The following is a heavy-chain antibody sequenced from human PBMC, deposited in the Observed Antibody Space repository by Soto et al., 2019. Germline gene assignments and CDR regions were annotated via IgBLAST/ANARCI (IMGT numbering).Heavy chain of an antibody. J-gene: IGHJ6*03. CDR2: ISGSGGST. CDR1: GFTFSSYA. D-gene: IGHD2-2*03. Sequence: EVQLLESGGGLVQPGGSLRLSCAASGFTFSSYAMSWVRQAPGKGLEWVSAISGSGGSTYYADSVKGRFTLSSDNSKNTLYLQMNSLRAEDTAVYYCAKGGYCSSTRCYFPPFYYMDVWGKGTTVTVSS. V-gene: IGHV3-23*01. CDR3: AKGGYCSSTRCYFPPFYYMDV.